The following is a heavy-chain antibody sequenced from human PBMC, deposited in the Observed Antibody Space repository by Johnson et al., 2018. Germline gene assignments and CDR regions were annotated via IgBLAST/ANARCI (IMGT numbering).Heavy chain of an antibody. V-gene: IGHV3-9*01. CDR2: IIWNNGII. CDR3: ARDVGRWNDAFDI. CDR1: GFTFDDYA. Sequence: VQLVESGGGLVQPGRSLRLSCGVSGFTFDDYAMHWVRQAPGKGLEWVSHIIWNNGIIGYADSVKGRFTISRDNAKNSLYLQMNSLRAEDTAVYYCARDVGRWNDAFDIWGQGTMVTVS. J-gene: IGHJ3*02. D-gene: IGHD4-23*01.